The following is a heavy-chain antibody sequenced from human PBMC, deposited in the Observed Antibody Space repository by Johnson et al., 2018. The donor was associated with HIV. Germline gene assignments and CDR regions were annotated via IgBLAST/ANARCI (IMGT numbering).Heavy chain of an antibody. J-gene: IGHJ3*02. Sequence: QVQLVESGGGVVQPGGSLKLSCAASGFTFSSYGIHWVRQAPGKGLEWVALIRYDGSNKYYADFVKGRFSISRDSSKNTVYLQMNSLRAEDTAVYFCARVAVATAAGGVPLDIWGPGTMVTVSA. CDR2: IRYDGSNK. CDR3: ARVAVATAAGGVPLDI. D-gene: IGHD6-13*01. V-gene: IGHV3-30*02. CDR1: GFTFSSYG.